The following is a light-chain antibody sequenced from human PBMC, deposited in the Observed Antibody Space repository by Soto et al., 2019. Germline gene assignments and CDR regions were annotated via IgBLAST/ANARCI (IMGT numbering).Light chain of an antibody. CDR1: SSDIGTYNH. CDR3: TSYGGRDNLM. Sequence: QSALTQPPSASGSPGQSVTISCTGTSSDIGTYNHVSWFQQHPGEAPKLIISEVNKRPSGVPDRFSGSKSGNTASLTVSGLQAEDEAYYYCTSYGGRDNLMFGGGTKVTVL. J-gene: IGLJ3*02. CDR2: EVN. V-gene: IGLV2-8*01.